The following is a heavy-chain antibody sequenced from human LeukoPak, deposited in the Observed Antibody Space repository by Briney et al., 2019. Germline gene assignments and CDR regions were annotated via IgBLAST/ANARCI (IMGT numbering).Heavy chain of an antibody. CDR3: AKDIVDTAMVIWFGAGDY. D-gene: IGHD5-18*01. J-gene: IGHJ4*02. V-gene: IGHV1-69*13. CDR1: GGTFSSYA. CDR2: IIPIFGTA. Sequence: SVKVSCKASGGTFSSYAISWVRQAPGQGLEWMGGIIPIFGTANYAQKFQGRVTITADESTSTAYMELSSLRSEDTAVYYCAKDIVDTAMVIWFGAGDYWGQGTLVTVSS.